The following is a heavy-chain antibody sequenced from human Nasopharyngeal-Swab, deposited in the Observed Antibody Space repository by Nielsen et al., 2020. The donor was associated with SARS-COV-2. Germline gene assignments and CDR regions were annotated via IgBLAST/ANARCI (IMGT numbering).Heavy chain of an antibody. CDR1: GFTVSNSF. V-gene: IGHV3-53*01. CDR3: ARGNSGYDASPFDY. CDR2: IYSGGAT. Sequence: GESLKISCAASGFTVSNSFMSWVRQAPGKGLEWVSVIYSGGATHYADSVKGRFTISRDNSKNTLHLQMNSLRAEDTAIYYCARGNSGYDASPFDYWGQGTLVTVSS. J-gene: IGHJ4*02. D-gene: IGHD5-12*01.